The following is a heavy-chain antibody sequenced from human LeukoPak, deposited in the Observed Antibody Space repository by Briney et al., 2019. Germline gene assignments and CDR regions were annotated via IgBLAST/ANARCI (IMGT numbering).Heavy chain of an antibody. Sequence: SETLSLTCSVSGGXISSYYWSWIRQPPGKGLEWIGYIYYSGSTNYNPYLKSRVTISVDTSKNQFSLKLSSVTAADTAVYYCARDRGIAYGMDVWGQGTTVTVSS. CDR2: IYYSGST. D-gene: IGHD6-13*01. CDR1: GGXISSYY. V-gene: IGHV4-59*01. J-gene: IGHJ6*02. CDR3: ARDRGIAYGMDV.